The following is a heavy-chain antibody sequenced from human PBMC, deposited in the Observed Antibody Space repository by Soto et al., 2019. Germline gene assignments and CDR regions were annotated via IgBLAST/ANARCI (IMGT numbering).Heavy chain of an antibody. J-gene: IGHJ4*02. V-gene: IGHV3-23*01. Sequence: EVQLLESGGGLVQPGGSLRLSCAASGFTFSSYAMSWVRQAPGKGLEWVSAISGSGGSTYYADSAKGRFTISRDNSKNTLYLQMNSLRAEDTAVYYCAKSPYYYGSGSYEDYWGQGTLVTVSS. CDR2: ISGSGGST. CDR3: AKSPYYYGSGSYEDY. CDR1: GFTFSSYA. D-gene: IGHD3-10*01.